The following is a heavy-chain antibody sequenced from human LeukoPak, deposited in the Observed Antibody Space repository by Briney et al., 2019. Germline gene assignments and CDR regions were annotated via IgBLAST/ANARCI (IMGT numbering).Heavy chain of an antibody. D-gene: IGHD5-24*01. CDR3: ARDSRIVGWLQSNRNFDY. CDR2: ISSSSSTI. CDR1: KFIFSSYT. Sequence: PGGSLRLSCAASKFIFSSYTMNWVRQAPGKGLEWVSYISSSSSTIYYADSVKGRFTISRDNAKNSLYLQMNSLRDEDTAVYYCARDSRIVGWLQSNRNFDYWGQGTLVTVSS. V-gene: IGHV3-48*02. J-gene: IGHJ4*02.